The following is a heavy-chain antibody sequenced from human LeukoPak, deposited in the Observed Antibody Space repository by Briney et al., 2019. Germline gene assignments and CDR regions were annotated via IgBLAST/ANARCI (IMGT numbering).Heavy chain of an antibody. V-gene: IGHV4-59*08. Sequence: SETLSLTCTVSGGSISSYYWSWIRQPPGKGLEWIGYIYYSGSTNYNPSLKSRVTISVDTSKNQFSLKLSSVTAADTAVYYCARFGGYSYGYVAFDIWGQGTMVTVSS. CDR1: GGSISSYY. J-gene: IGHJ3*02. CDR3: ARFGGYSYGYVAFDI. CDR2: IYYSGST. D-gene: IGHD5-18*01.